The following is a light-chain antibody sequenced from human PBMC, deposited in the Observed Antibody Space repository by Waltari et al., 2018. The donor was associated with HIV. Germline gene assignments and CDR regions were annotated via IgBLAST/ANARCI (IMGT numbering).Light chain of an antibody. CDR2: GNK. Sequence: QSMLTQPPSVSGAPGQRVTISCTGSSSTIGADYDVHWYQQIPGTDPKLLIPGNKNRPSGVPDRFSASKSGTSASLTISGLQAEDEADYFCQSYDISLSASVVFGGGTRLTVL. V-gene: IGLV1-40*01. CDR1: SSTIGADYD. CDR3: QSYDISLSASVV. J-gene: IGLJ2*01.